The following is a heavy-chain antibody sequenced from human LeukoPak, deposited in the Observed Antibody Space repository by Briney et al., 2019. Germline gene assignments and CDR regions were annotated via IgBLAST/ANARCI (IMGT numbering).Heavy chain of an antibody. CDR3: AKNGDRGAYCTGGTCYPYFYYYMDV. J-gene: IGHJ6*03. CDR1: GFTFTSYG. V-gene: IGHV3-23*01. D-gene: IGHD2-15*01. CDR2: ISSTGSTT. Sequence: GGSLRLSCAASGFTFTSYGMSWVRQAPGKGLEWVSSISSTGSTTYYADSVKGRFTISRDNSKNTLYLQMNSLRAEDTAIYYCAKNGDRGAYCTGGTCYPYFYYYMDVWGKGTTVTI.